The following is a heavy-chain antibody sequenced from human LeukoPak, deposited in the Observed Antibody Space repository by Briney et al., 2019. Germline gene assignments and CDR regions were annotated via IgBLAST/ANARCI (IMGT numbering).Heavy chain of an antibody. Sequence: SETLSLTCAVSGGSISSADFYWSWIRQHPGKGLEWIGFIYYSGSAYYNPSLESRVSISIDTTKNQFSLTLTSVTAADTAVYYCAKGSDFFDYWGQGTLVTASS. CDR3: AKGSDFFDY. CDR2: IYYSGSA. V-gene: IGHV4-31*11. CDR1: GGSISSADFY. J-gene: IGHJ4*02.